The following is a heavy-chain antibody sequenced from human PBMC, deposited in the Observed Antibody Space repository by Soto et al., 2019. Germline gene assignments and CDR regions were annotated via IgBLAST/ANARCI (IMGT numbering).Heavy chain of an antibody. V-gene: IGHV3-48*01. CDR3: ARAYSSSSGKNAFDF. J-gene: IGHJ3*01. CDR2: ISPSSSTI. CDR1: GFTFSNYG. Sequence: VQLVESGGGLVQPGGSLRLSCAASGFTFSNYGMNWVRQAPGKGLEWVSYISPSSSTIYYADSVKGRFTISRENAMNSLYLQRNSLRAEDTAMYYCARAYSSSSGKNAFDFWGQGTTVTVSS. D-gene: IGHD6-13*01.